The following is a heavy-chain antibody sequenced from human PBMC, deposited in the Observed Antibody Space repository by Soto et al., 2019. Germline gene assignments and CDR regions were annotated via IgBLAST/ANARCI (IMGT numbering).Heavy chain of an antibody. Sequence: SVKVSCKASGGTFSSYAISWVRQAPGQGLEWMGGIIPIFGTANYAQKFQGRVTITADESTSTAYMELSSLRSEDTAVYYCARNSPAITMVRGVRYGMDVWGQGTTVTVSS. CDR2: IIPIFGTA. D-gene: IGHD3-10*01. CDR3: ARNSPAITMVRGVRYGMDV. J-gene: IGHJ6*02. CDR1: GGTFSSYA. V-gene: IGHV1-69*13.